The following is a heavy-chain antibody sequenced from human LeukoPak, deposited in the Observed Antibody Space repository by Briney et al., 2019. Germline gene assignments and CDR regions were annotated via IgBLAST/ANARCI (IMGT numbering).Heavy chain of an antibody. CDR2: INHSGST. CDR3: ARGNYYDSSGYYSASHNWFDP. J-gene: IGHJ5*02. CDR1: GGSSSGYY. Sequence: SETLSLTCAVYGGSSSGYYWSWIRQPPGKGLEWIGEINHSGSTNYNPSLKSRVTISVDTSKNQFSLKLSSVTAADAAVYYCARGNYYDSSGYYSASHNWFDPWGQGTLVTVSS. D-gene: IGHD3-22*01. V-gene: IGHV4-34*01.